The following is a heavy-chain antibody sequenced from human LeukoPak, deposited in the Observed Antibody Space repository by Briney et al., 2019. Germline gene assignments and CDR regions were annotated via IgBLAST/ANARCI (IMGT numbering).Heavy chain of an antibody. Sequence: GGSLRLSCAASGFTLSNYAMSWLRQAAGSGLEWVSGTSGSGETTYYADSVKGRFTISRDNSKNTLYLQMNSLGAEDTAVYFCARAAMVRGVDYFDYWGQGTLVTVSS. CDR1: GFTLSNYA. CDR2: TSGSGETT. CDR3: ARAAMVRGVDYFDY. J-gene: IGHJ4*02. D-gene: IGHD3-10*01. V-gene: IGHV3-23*01.